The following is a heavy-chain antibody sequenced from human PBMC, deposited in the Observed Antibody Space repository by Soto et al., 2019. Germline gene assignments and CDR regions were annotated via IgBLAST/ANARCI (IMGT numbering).Heavy chain of an antibody. CDR3: ARDPKYCSSTSCGDAFDI. J-gene: IGHJ3*02. CDR2: ISGSGGST. D-gene: IGHD2-2*01. V-gene: IGHV3-23*01. Sequence: PGGSLRLSCAASGFTFISYAMSWVLQAPWKGLERVSAISGSGGSTYYADSVKGRFTISRDNAKNTLYLQMNSLRAEDTAMYYCARDPKYCSSTSCGDAFDIWGQGTMVTVSS. CDR1: GFTFISYA.